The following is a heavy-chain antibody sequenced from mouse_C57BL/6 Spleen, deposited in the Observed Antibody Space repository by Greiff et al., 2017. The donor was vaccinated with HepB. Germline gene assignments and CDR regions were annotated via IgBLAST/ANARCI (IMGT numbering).Heavy chain of an antibody. CDR3: ARPPYGSHWYFDV. Sequence: EVHLVESGGGLVKPGGSLKLSCAASGFTFSDYGMHWVRQAPEKGLEWVAYISSGSSTIYYADTVKGRFTISRDNAKNTLFLQMTSLRSEDTAMYYCARPPYGSHWYFDVWGTGTTVTVSS. CDR2: ISSGSSTI. D-gene: IGHD1-1*01. CDR1: GFTFSDYG. J-gene: IGHJ1*03. V-gene: IGHV5-17*01.